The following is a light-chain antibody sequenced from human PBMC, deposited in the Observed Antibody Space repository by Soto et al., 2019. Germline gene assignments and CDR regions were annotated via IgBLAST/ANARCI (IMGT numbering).Light chain of an antibody. Sequence: DIQMTQSPSSLSASVGDRVTITCRASQSISSYLNWYQQKPGKAPKLLIYAASSLQSGVPSRFSGSGSRTDFTLTISSLQPADFATYYCQQTYSTPTTFGPGTKVDIK. V-gene: IGKV1-39*01. CDR3: QQTYSTPTT. CDR1: QSISSY. CDR2: AAS. J-gene: IGKJ3*01.